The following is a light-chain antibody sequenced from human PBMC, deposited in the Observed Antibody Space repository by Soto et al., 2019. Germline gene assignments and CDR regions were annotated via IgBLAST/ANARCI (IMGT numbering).Light chain of an antibody. J-gene: IGLJ2*01. CDR2: EGN. V-gene: IGLV2-23*01. CDR3: CSYEGSSTLV. CDR1: SSNVGSYNL. Sequence: QSVLTQPTSVSGSPGQSITISCTGTSSNVGSYNLVSWYQPHPGKAPKLMIYEGNKPPSGVANRFAGSKSGNTASPTISGLQAEEEDDYYCCSYEGSSTLVFGGGTKLTVL.